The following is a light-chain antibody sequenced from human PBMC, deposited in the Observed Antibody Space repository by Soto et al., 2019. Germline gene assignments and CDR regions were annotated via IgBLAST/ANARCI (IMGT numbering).Light chain of an antibody. J-gene: IGKJ1*01. CDR1: QGIGNA. V-gene: IGKV1-6*01. CDR3: LQDYNYPRT. Sequence: AIHMTQSPSSLSASVGDRVTISCRASQGIGNALGWYQQKPGKAPKLLIYAASSLQSGVPSRFSGSGAGTDFTLTISNLQPEDFATYYCLQDYNYPRTFGQGTKVDIK. CDR2: AAS.